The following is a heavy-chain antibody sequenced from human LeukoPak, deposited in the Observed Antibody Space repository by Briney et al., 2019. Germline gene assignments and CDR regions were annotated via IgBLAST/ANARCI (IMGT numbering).Heavy chain of an antibody. CDR1: GGSISSSSYY. Sequence: KSSETLSLTCTVSGGSISSSSYYWGWIRQPPGKGLEWIGSIYYSGSTYYNPSLKSRVTISVDTSKNQFSLKLSSVTAADTAVYYCARLWAPFPYYFDYWGQGTLVTVSS. J-gene: IGHJ4*02. D-gene: IGHD3-16*01. V-gene: IGHV4-39*01. CDR3: ARLWAPFPYYFDY. CDR2: IYYSGST.